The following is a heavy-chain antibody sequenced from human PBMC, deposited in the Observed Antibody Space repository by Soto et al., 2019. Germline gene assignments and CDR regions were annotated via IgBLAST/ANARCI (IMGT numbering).Heavy chain of an antibody. CDR1: GYTFTGYY. Sequence: QVQLVQSGAEVKKPGASVKVSCKASGYTFTGYYIHWVRQAPGQGLEWMGWINPNSGGTSYAQKFQGWVTMTRDASISTAYMELRRLRSDDTAVYYCARSFVSGRYGMDVWVEGTTVTVSS. CDR2: INPNSGGT. D-gene: IGHD3-10*01. V-gene: IGHV1-2*04. J-gene: IGHJ6*04. CDR3: ARSFVSGRYGMDV.